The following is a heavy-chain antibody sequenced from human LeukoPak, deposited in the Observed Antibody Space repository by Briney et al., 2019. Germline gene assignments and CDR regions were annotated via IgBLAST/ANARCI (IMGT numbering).Heavy chain of an antibody. CDR2: IAVGSGNT. Sequence: GTSVKVSCKASGFTFTSSSMQWVRQARGQRLEWIGWIAVGSGNTNYAQKFQGRVSITRDMSTSTAYMELSSLRSEDTALYYCAAVSGSGYYYYFDYWGQGTLVTVSS. D-gene: IGHD3-22*01. CDR1: GFTFTSSS. CDR3: AAVSGSGYYYYFDY. J-gene: IGHJ4*02. V-gene: IGHV1-58*02.